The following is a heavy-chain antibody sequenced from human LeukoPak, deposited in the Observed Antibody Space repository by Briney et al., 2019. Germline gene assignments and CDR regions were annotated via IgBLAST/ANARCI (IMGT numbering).Heavy chain of an antibody. CDR1: GGSISSYY. CDR3: ARAHCSSTSCYYYYYYYMDV. D-gene: IGHD2-2*01. J-gene: IGHJ6*03. CDR2: IYYSGST. Sequence: SETLSLTCTVSGGSISSYYWSWIRQPPGKGLEWIGSIYYSGSTYYNPSLKSRVTISVDTSKNQFSLKLSSVTAADTAVYYCARAHCSSTSCYYYYYYYMDVWAKGPRSPSP. V-gene: IGHV4-59*12.